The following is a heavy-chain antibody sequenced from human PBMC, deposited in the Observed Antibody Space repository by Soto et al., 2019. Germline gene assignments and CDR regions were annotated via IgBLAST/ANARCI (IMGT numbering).Heavy chain of an antibody. CDR2: IWYDGSDE. Sequence: QVQLVESGGGVVQPGRSLRLSCAASGFTFRNHGMHWVRQAPGKGLEWVAVIWYDGSDEYYADSVKGRFTISRDNSKNTVSLQMNSLTAEDTAVYYCARDIASRRFDYWGQGTVVTVSS. D-gene: IGHD6-6*01. V-gene: IGHV3-33*01. J-gene: IGHJ4*02. CDR1: GFTFRNHG. CDR3: ARDIASRRFDY.